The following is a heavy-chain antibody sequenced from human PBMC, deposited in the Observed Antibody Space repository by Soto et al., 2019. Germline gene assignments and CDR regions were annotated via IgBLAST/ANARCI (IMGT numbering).Heavy chain of an antibody. V-gene: IGHV3-23*01. CDR1: GFTPTTTP. CDR3: ATRKVSAGLWWDGSFDI. J-gene: IGHJ3*02. CDR2: ISGTASRT. D-gene: IGHD6-13*01. Sequence: EVQLLESGGGLVLPGGSLRLSCAGSGFTPTTTPLSWVRQAPGKGLEWVTTISGTASRTYYVDSVKGRFFISRDNSKNTLFLQMDSLRAEDTAVYFCATRKVSAGLWWDGSFDIWGQGTMVSVS.